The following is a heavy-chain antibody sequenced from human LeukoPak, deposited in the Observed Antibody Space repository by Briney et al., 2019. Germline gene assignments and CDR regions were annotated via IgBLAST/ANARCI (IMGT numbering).Heavy chain of an antibody. Sequence: SNDGNDKKYADIVAGRFTISRDNSKNTVYLQMNSLRPEDTALYYCAKDRPNYYESSGPLEGDALDIWGQGTMVIVSS. CDR2: SNDGNDK. D-gene: IGHD3-22*01. J-gene: IGHJ3*02. CDR3: AKDRPNYYESSGPLEGDALDI. V-gene: IGHV3-30*18.